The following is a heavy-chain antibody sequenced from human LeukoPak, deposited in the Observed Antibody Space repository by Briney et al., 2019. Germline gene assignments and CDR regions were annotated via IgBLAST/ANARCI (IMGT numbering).Heavy chain of an antibody. Sequence: GGSLRLSCVVSGFTFSSYWMSWVRQAPGKGLEWVANIKQDGSEKYYVDSVKGRFTISRDNAKNSLYLQMNSLRAEDTAVYYCARGSTYYDSSGQVPFDYWGQGTLVTVSS. D-gene: IGHD3-22*01. CDR1: GFTFSSYW. CDR2: IKQDGSEK. J-gene: IGHJ4*02. CDR3: ARGSTYYDSSGQVPFDY. V-gene: IGHV3-7*01.